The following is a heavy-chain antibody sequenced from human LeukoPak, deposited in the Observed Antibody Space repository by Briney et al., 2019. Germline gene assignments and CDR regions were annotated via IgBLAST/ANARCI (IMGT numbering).Heavy chain of an antibody. CDR2: INHSGST. Sequence: TSETLSLTCAVYGGSFSGYYWSWIRQPPGKGLEWIGEINHSGSTNYNPSLKSRVTISVDTSKNQFSLKLSSVTAADTAVYYCARERSSGWYIRLGYFDYWGQGTLVTVSS. V-gene: IGHV4-34*01. CDR3: ARERSSGWYIRLGYFDY. CDR1: GGSFSGYY. J-gene: IGHJ4*02. D-gene: IGHD6-19*01.